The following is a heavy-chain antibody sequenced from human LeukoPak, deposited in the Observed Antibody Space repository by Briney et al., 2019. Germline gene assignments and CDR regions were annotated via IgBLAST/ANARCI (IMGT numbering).Heavy chain of an antibody. CDR1: GFTFDDYA. Sequence: GGSLRLSCAASGFTFDDYAMHWVRQAPGKGLEWVSGISWNSGSIGYADSVKGRFTISRDNSKNTLYLQMNSLRAEDTAVYYCAKRLDYWGQGTLVTVSS. CDR2: ISWNSGSI. V-gene: IGHV3-9*01. CDR3: AKRLDY. J-gene: IGHJ4*02.